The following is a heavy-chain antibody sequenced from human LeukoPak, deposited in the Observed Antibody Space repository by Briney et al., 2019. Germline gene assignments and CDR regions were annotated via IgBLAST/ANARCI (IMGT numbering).Heavy chain of an antibody. CDR3: ARVEDGRFDY. J-gene: IGHJ4*02. CDR1: GFTFSSYS. Sequence: GGFLRLSCAASGFTFSSYSMNWVRQAPGKGLEWVSSISSSSSYIYYADSVKGRFTITRDNAKNSLYLQMNSLRAEDTAVYYCARVEDGRFDYWGQGTLVTVSS. CDR2: ISSSSSYI. D-gene: IGHD1-1*01. V-gene: IGHV3-21*01.